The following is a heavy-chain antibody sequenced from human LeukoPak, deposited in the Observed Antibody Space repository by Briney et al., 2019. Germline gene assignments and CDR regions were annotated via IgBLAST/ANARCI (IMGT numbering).Heavy chain of an antibody. CDR3: ARSIYASGSYYAFDI. D-gene: IGHD3-10*01. J-gene: IGHJ3*02. CDR2: ISGSGGGT. V-gene: IGHV3-23*01. CDR1: GLTFSNYG. Sequence: GGSLRLSCAASGLTFSNYGMSCVRQAPGKGLEWVSGISGSGGGTYYADSVKGRFTISRDNSKNTLSLQMNSLRAEDTAVFYCARSIYASGSYYAFDIWGQGRMVTVSS.